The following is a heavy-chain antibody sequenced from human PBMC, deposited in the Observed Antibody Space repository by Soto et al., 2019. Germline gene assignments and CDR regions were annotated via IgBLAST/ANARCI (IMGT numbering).Heavy chain of an antibody. J-gene: IGHJ4*02. CDR1: GFTVNNAW. V-gene: IGHV3-15*01. D-gene: IGHD3-22*01. CDR2: IKGEADGGTA. Sequence: SCAASGFTVNNAWMSWVRQAPGKGLEWVGRIKGEADGGTADYAAPVKGRITISRDHSKDTLYLQMNSLKTEDTAVYYCTTGLSNGYYNFDYWGQGTPVTVSS. CDR3: TTGLSNGYYNFDY.